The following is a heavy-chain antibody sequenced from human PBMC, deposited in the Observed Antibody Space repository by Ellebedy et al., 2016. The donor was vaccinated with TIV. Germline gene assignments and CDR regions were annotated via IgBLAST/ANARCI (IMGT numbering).Heavy chain of an antibody. CDR3: ARTTAAGTALGDY. CDR2: ISGYNGDT. CDR1: GYTLTNYG. J-gene: IGHJ4*02. V-gene: IGHV1-18*01. Sequence: ASVKVSCKASGYTLTNYGISWVRQAPGQGLEWMGWISGYNGDTNYAQQFQGRLTLTTDTSTSTAYMELRSLTSDDTAVYFCARTTAAGTALGDYWGQGTLVTVSS. D-gene: IGHD6-13*01.